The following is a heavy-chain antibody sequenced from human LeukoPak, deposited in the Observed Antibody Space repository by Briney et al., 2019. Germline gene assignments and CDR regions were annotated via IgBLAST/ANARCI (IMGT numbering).Heavy chain of an antibody. J-gene: IGHJ3*02. D-gene: IGHD2-2*01. CDR3: ATKRGPTTNCSSTSCYPDDAFDI. Sequence: SETLSLTCTVSGGSISSSNYYWGWIRQPPGKGLVWIGSMYNSGSTYYNPSLKSRVTISVDTSKNQFSLKLSSVTAADTAVYYCATKRGPTTNCSSTSCYPDDAFDIWAKGQWSPSLQ. CDR1: GGSISSSNYY. V-gene: IGHV4-39*01. CDR2: MYNSGST.